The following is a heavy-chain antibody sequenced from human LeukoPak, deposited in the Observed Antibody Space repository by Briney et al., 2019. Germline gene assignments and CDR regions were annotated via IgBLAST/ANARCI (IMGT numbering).Heavy chain of an antibody. Sequence: SETLSLTCTVSGGSISSGGYYWSWIRQPPGKGLEWIGYIYHSGSTYYNPSLKSRVTISVDRSKNQFSLKPSSVTAADTAVYYCARLDAAARRGYYYYMDVWGKGTTVTVSS. J-gene: IGHJ6*03. CDR3: ARLDAAARRGYYYYMDV. V-gene: IGHV4-30-2*01. CDR1: GGSISSGGYY. D-gene: IGHD6-13*01. CDR2: IYHSGST.